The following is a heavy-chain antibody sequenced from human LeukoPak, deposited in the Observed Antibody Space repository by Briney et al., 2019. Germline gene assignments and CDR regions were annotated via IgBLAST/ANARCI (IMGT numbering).Heavy chain of an antibody. CDR2: IDPSDSYT. J-gene: IGHJ6*02. V-gene: IGHV5-10-1*01. D-gene: IGHD1-26*01. CDR1: GYSFTSYW. CDR3: ASRVGATSYYYGMDV. Sequence: GESLQISCKGSGYSFTSYWISWVRQMPGKGLEWMGRIDPSDSYTNYSPSFQGHVTISADKSISTAYLQWSSLKASDTAMYYCASRVGATSYYYGMDVWGQGTTVTVSS.